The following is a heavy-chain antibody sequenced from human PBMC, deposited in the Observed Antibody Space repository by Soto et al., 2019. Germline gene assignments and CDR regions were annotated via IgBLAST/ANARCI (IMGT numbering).Heavy chain of an antibody. V-gene: IGHV1-18*01. CDR3: ACSYWGGNCYSNLPLDYFYNGMDV. CDR1: GYTFTNYG. CDR2: IRAYNGNI. Sequence: QVQLVQSGAKVKKPGASVKVSCKASGYTFTNYGISWERQTPGQRLEWMGWIRAYNGNINYAQKLPGRVTMTTVITTGTAYLEPLSVSYDDSALYYFACSYWGGNCYSNLPLDYFYNGMDVWCQGTTVTVSS. J-gene: IGHJ6*02. D-gene: IGHD2-21*02.